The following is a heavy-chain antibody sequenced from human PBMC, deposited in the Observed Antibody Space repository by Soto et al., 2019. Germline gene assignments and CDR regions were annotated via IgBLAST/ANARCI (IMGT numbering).Heavy chain of an antibody. J-gene: IGHJ4*02. Sequence: EVQLLESGGDLVQPGGSLRLSCAASGFTFSDYAMGWVRQAPGKGLEWVSGINNSGGCTYYADSVKGRFTVSRDNSKNTLYLEMNSLRAEDPAMYYCAKDGETVFSGGYSYKYGAHWGQGTLVTVS. D-gene: IGHD5-18*01. CDR2: INNSGGCT. CDR3: AKDGETVFSGGYSYKYGAH. CDR1: GFTFSDYA. V-gene: IGHV3-23*01.